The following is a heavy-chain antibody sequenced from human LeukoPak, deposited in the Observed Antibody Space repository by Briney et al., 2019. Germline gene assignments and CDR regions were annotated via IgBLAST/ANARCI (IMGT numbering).Heavy chain of an antibody. D-gene: IGHD1-1*01. V-gene: IGHV4-59*02. Sequence: SETLSLTCTVSGGSVSSHYWSWIRQPPGKGLEWIGYISYTGSTNYNPSLKSRVTISIDTSKNQFSLKLSSVTAADTAVYYCARDQDQLLDPWGQGTLVTVSS. CDR3: ARDQDQLLDP. CDR2: ISYTGST. CDR1: GGSVSSHY. J-gene: IGHJ5*02.